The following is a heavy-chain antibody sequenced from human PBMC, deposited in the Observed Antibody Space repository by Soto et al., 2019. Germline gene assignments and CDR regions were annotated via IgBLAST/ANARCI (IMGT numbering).Heavy chain of an antibody. CDR2: ISYDGSNK. CDR3: AKGSCGGDCYTFDY. D-gene: IGHD2-21*02. V-gene: IGHV3-30*18. J-gene: IGHJ4*02. Sequence: RRLSCAASGFTFSSYGMHWVRQAPGKGLEWVAVISYDGSNKYYADSVKGRFTISRDNSKNTLYLQMNSLRAEDTAVYYCAKGSCGGDCYTFDYWGQGTLVTVSS. CDR1: GFTFSSYG.